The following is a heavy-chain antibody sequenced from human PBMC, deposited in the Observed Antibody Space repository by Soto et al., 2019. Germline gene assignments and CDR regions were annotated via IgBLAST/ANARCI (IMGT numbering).Heavy chain of an antibody. CDR3: AREPNGLYSSSDY. V-gene: IGHV3-66*01. D-gene: IGHD6-6*01. CDR1: GFTVSSNY. CDR2: IYSGGST. Sequence: EVQLVESGGGLVQPGGSLRLSCAASGFTVSSNYMSWVRQAPGKGLEWVSVIYSGGSTYYADSVKGRFTISRDNSKNTLYLQMNSLRAADTAVYYCAREPNGLYSSSDYWGQGTLVTVSS. J-gene: IGHJ4*02.